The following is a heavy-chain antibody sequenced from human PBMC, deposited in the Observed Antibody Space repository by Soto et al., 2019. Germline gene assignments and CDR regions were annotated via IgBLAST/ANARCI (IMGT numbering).Heavy chain of an antibody. CDR3: ARHGTYCGGDCYSDLDY. CDR1: WYSVASYW. D-gene: IGHD2-21*02. J-gene: IGHJ4*02. CDR2: IDPSDSYT. V-gene: IGHV5-10-1*01. Sequence: PGEALKLSCKCSWYSVASYWCTRVRQIPGKGLEWMGRIDPSDSYTNYSPSFQGHVTISADKSISTAYLQWSSLKASDTAMYYCARHGTYCGGDCYSDLDYWGQGTLVTVSS.